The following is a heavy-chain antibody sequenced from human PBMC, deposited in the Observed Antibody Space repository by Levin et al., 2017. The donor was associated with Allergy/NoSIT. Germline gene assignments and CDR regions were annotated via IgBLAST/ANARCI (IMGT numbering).Heavy chain of an antibody. CDR3: ARDSPGIAVDGVLDY. Sequence: GGSLRLSCAASGFTFSNYEMNWVRQAPGKGLEWVSYISSGGSTVYYADSVKGRFTISRDNAEKSLYMQMNSLRAEDTAVYYCARDSPGIAVDGVLDYWGQGTVVTVSS. CDR2: ISSGGSTV. V-gene: IGHV3-48*03. J-gene: IGHJ4*02. CDR1: GFTFSNYE. D-gene: IGHD6-19*01.